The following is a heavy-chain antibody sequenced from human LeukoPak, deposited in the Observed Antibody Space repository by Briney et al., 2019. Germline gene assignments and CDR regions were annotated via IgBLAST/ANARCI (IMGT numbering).Heavy chain of an antibody. CDR1: GGSISSGSYY. V-gene: IGHV4-61*02. CDR2: IYTSGST. Sequence: SLTLSLTCTVAGGSISSGSYYWSWIRQPAGKGLEWIGRIYTSGSTNYNPSLKSRVTISVDTSKNQFSLKLSSVTAADTAVYYCARDLQRARYYGSVEDASDICGQGTMVTVSS. CDR3: ARDLQRARYYGSVEDASDI. J-gene: IGHJ3*02. D-gene: IGHD3-10*01.